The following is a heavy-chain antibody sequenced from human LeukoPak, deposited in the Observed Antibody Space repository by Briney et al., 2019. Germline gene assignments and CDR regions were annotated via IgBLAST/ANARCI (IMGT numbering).Heavy chain of an antibody. D-gene: IGHD6-6*01. V-gene: IGHV1-69*05. CDR2: IIPMFGSA. CDR3: ASSPRIVGRLDYYYYMDV. Sequence: SVKVSCKASGLTLSTYAIGWVRQAPGQGLEWMGGIIPMFGSAHYAQKFQDRVTITTDESTTIAYMELSSLRSEDTAVYYCASSPRIVGRLDYYYYMDVWGKGTTVTVSS. J-gene: IGHJ6*03. CDR1: GLTLSTYA.